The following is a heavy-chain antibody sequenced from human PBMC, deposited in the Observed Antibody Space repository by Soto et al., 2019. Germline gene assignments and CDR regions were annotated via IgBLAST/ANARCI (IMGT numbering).Heavy chain of an antibody. CDR1: GYTFTSYG. CDR2: ISAYNGNT. V-gene: IGHV1-18*01. Sequence: ASVKVSCKASGYTFTSYGISWVRQAPGQGLEWMGWISAYNGNTNYAQKLQGRVTMTTDTSTSTAYMELRSLRSDDTAVYYCARDEEDIVVVVAATRDAFDIWGQGTMVTVSS. D-gene: IGHD2-15*01. J-gene: IGHJ3*02. CDR3: ARDEEDIVVVVAATRDAFDI.